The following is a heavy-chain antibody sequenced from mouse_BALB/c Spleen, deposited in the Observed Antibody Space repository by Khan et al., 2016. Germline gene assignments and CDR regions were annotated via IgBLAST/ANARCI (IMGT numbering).Heavy chain of an antibody. CDR2: ITYDGSN. CDR1: GYSITSGYY. Sequence: EVQLQESGPGLVKPSQSLSLTCSVTGYSITSGYYWNWIRQFPGNKLEWMGYITYDGSNNYNPSLKNRISFTRDTSKNQFFLTLNSVTTEDTATXYCARVDGDYLYFDVWCAVTTVTVSS. V-gene: IGHV3-6*02. J-gene: IGHJ1*01. CDR3: ARVDGDYLYFDV. D-gene: IGHD2-13*01.